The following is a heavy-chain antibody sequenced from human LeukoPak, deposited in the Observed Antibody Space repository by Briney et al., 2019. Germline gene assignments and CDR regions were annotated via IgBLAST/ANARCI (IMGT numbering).Heavy chain of an antibody. CDR2: IYTSGGT. D-gene: IGHD2-8*01. Sequence: SETLSLTCSVSGGSLTYYSCNWVRQAPGKGLEWIAYIYTSGGTNYNPYLKSRGTMSVDTSINQVSLKLSSVTAADTAVYYCAKWGDAFDLWGQGTMVTVSS. CDR1: GGSLTYYS. J-gene: IGHJ3*01. V-gene: IGHV4-4*09. CDR3: AKWGDAFDL.